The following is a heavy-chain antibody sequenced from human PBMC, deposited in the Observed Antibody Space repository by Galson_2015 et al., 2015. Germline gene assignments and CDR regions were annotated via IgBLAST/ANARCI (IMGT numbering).Heavy chain of an antibody. CDR3: ARAYYDSSGYRLLPGSLYFDY. V-gene: IGHV1-69*13. Sequence: SVKVSCKASGGTFSSYAISWVRQAPGQGLEWMGGIIPIFGTANYAQKFQGRVTITADESTSTAYMELSSLRSEDTAVYYCARAYYDSSGYRLLPGSLYFDYWGQGTLVTVSS. CDR2: IIPIFGTA. J-gene: IGHJ4*02. D-gene: IGHD3-22*01. CDR1: GGTFSSYA.